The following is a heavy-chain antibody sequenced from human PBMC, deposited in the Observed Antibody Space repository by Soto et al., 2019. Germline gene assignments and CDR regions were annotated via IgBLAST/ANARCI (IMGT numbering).Heavy chain of an antibody. CDR2: IYYSGST. J-gene: IGHJ4*02. Sequence: SETLSLTCTVSGGSISSYYWSWIRQPPGKGLEWIGYIYYSGSTNYNPSLKSRVTISVDTSKNQFSLKLSSVTAADTAVYYCARHQKNKIVVGHVDYWGQGTLVTVSS. D-gene: IGHD2-15*01. CDR1: GGSISSYY. CDR3: ARHQKNKIVVGHVDY. V-gene: IGHV4-59*08.